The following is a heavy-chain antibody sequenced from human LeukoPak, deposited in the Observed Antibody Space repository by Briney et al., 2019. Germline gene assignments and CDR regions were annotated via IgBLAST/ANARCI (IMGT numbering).Heavy chain of an antibody. CDR1: GFMFSSNW. J-gene: IGHJ6*02. D-gene: IGHD2-2*02. V-gene: IGHV3-7*03. CDR3: AKKGYCSSTSCYKGYYYYGMDV. CDR2: IKEDGTET. Sequence: GSLRLSCAASGFMFSSNWMSWVRLAPGKGLEWVANIKEDGTETYYVDSVKGRFTISRDNSKNTLYLQMNSLRAEDTAVYYCAKKGYCSSTSCYKGYYYYGMDVWGQGTTVTVSS.